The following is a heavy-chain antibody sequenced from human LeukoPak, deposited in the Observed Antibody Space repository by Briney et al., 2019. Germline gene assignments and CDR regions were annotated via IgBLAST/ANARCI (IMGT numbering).Heavy chain of an antibody. D-gene: IGHD1-26*01. CDR3: ARDRGVWSGSHHIDY. Sequence: GGSLRLSCAASGFTFNIYGMHWVRQAPGKGLEWVAFIRYDGSDKYYADSVKGRFTISRDNAKNSLYLQMNSLRAEDTAVYYCARDRGVWSGSHHIDYWGQGTLVTVSS. CDR1: GFTFNIYG. J-gene: IGHJ4*02. CDR2: IRYDGSDK. V-gene: IGHV3-30*02.